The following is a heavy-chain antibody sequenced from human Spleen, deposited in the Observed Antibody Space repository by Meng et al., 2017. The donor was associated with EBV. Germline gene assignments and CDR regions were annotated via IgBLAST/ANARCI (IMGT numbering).Heavy chain of an antibody. J-gene: IGHJ4*02. CDR1: GGSFSGFY. CDR3: ATRRDGYNCDY. Sequence: QVQLQQWCAGLLKPSXTLSLTCAVYGGSFSGFYWSWIRQPPGKGLEWIGEINHSGSTNYNPSLKSRVTISVDTSKNQFSLKLSSVTAADTAVYYCATRRDGYNCDYWGQGTLVTVSS. V-gene: IGHV4-34*02. CDR2: INHSGST. D-gene: IGHD5-24*01.